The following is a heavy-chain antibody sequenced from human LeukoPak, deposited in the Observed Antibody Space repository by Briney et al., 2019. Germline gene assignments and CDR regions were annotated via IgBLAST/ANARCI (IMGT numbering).Heavy chain of an antibody. Sequence: SETLSLTCAVYGGSFSGYYWNWIRQPPGKGLEWIGEINHSGSTNYNPSLKSRVTISVDTSKNQFSLKLSSVTAADTAVYYCARGRSYDFYWGQGTLVTVSS. V-gene: IGHV4-34*01. CDR3: ARGRSYDFY. CDR1: GGSFSGYY. CDR2: INHSGST. D-gene: IGHD3-3*01. J-gene: IGHJ4*02.